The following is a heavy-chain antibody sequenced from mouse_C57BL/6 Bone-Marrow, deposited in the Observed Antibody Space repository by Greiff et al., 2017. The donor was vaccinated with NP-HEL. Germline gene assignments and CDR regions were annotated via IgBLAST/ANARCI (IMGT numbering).Heavy chain of an antibody. CDR3: TRENYYGSKDWYFDV. CDR2: ISSGGDYI. V-gene: IGHV5-9-1*02. J-gene: IGHJ1*03. Sequence: EVKLVESGEGLVKPGGSLKLSCAASGFTFSSYAMSWVRQTPEKRLEWVAYISSGGDYIYYADTVKGRFTISRDNARNTLYLQMSSLKSEDKAMYYCTRENYYGSKDWYFDVWGTGTTVTVSS. CDR1: GFTFSSYA. D-gene: IGHD1-1*01.